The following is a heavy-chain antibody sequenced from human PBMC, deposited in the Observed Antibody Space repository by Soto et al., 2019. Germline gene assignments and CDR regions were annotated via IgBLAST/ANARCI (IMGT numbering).Heavy chain of an antibody. CDR2: ITTIGGNT. J-gene: IGHJ6*03. D-gene: IGHD2-8*01. CDR3: AGRYCTNGVCYTNYYYYIDV. CDR1: GFTFSPYS. Sequence: EVQLLESGGGLVQPGGALRLSCAASGFTFSPYSISWVRQAAGKGLEWVSTITTIGGNTYYADSVRGRFTISRDNSKNTLYLQVNSLRAEDTAVYYCAGRYCTNGVCYTNYYYYIDVWGKGTTVTVSS. V-gene: IGHV3-23*01.